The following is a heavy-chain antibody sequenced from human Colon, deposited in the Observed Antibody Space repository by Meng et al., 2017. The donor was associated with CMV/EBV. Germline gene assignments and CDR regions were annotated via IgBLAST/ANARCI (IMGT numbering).Heavy chain of an antibody. CDR3: ASSAGPSGYALDI. CDR1: GFTFSDYW. D-gene: IGHD6-25*01. Sequence: GESLKISCAASGFTFSDYWMTWVRQAPGKGLEWVANIKQDGSEKHYVDSVKGRFTISRDNAKNSLYLQMNSLRDDDTAVYYCASSAGPSGYALDIWGQGTMVTVSS. CDR2: IKQDGSEK. J-gene: IGHJ3*02. V-gene: IGHV3-7*01.